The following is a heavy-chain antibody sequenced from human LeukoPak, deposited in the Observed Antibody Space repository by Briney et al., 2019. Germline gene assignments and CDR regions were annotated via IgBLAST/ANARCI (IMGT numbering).Heavy chain of an antibody. CDR2: ISGSGGSA. CDR3: AKDLSSGTGRGFDY. CDR1: GFTFSSYA. Sequence: GGSLRLSCAASGFTFSSYAMSWVRQAPGKGLEWVSAISGSGGSAYYADSVKGRFTISRDNSKNTLYLQMNSLRAEDTALYYCAKDLSSGTGRGFDYWGQGTLVTVSS. V-gene: IGHV3-23*01. J-gene: IGHJ4*02. D-gene: IGHD3/OR15-3a*01.